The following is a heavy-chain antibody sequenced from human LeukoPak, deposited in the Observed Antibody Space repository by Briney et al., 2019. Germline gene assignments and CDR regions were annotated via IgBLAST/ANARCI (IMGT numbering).Heavy chain of an antibody. CDR3: VSPRGFSYGYFDY. Sequence: PSETLSLTCTVSGGSISSFYWSWIRQPPGKGLEWIGYIYYSGSTNYNPSLKSRVTISADTSKNQFSLTLGSVSATDTAVYYCVSPRGFSYGYFDYWGQGTLVTVS. D-gene: IGHD5-18*01. V-gene: IGHV4-59*08. J-gene: IGHJ4*02. CDR1: GGSISSFY. CDR2: IYYSGST.